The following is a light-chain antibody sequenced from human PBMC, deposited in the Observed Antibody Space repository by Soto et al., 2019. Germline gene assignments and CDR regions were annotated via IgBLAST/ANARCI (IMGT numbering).Light chain of an antibody. CDR2: DAS. J-gene: IGKJ2*01. Sequence: EIVLTQSPGTLSLSPGERATLSCRASQSVSWYLAWYQQKPGQAPRLLIYDASSRATGIPDRCSGSGSGKDFTLTISRLAPEDFAVYYCQQYSTTLPYTFGQATKLEIK. CDR1: QSVSWY. CDR3: QQYSTTLPYT. V-gene: IGKV3-20*01.